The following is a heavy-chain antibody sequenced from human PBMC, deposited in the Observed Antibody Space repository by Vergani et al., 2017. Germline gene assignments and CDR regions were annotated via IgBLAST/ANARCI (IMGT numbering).Heavy chain of an antibody. Sequence: QVQLVESGGGVVQPGGSLKLSCAASGFTFSIYGMHWVRQAPGKGVGWGTFIHYDGSEKYYADSMKGRFSSPRDNSKNTLYLEMNSLRPEDTAVYYWAKPYYDHLTGPRGVLNSWDLGTLVTVSS. J-gene: IGHJ4*02. V-gene: IGHV3-30*02. CDR2: IHYDGSEK. D-gene: IGHD3-9*01. CDR3: AKPYYDHLTGPRGVLNS. CDR1: GFTFSIYG.